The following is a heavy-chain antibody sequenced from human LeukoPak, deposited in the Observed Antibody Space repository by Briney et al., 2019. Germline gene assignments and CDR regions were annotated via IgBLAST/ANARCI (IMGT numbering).Heavy chain of an antibody. D-gene: IGHD4-17*01. CDR2: IIAYNGNT. CDR1: GYTFTSYG. V-gene: IGHV1-18*04. Sequence: GASVKVSCKASGYTFTSYGISWVRQAPGQGLEWMGWIIAYNGNTNYAQKLQGRVTMTTDTSTSTAYMELRSLRSDDTAVYYCARVLDYGDLNWFDPWGQGTLVTVSS. CDR3: ARVLDYGDLNWFDP. J-gene: IGHJ5*02.